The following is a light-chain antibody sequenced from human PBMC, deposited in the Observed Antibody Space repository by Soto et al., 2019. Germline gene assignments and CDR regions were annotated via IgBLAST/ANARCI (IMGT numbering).Light chain of an antibody. CDR2: GAS. V-gene: IGKV3-15*01. J-gene: IGKJ1*01. CDR3: QQYNNWPQT. Sequence: EIALTQSPATLSVSPGERATISCMASQSVSSNLAWYQQKPGQAPRLLIYGASTRATGIPARFSGSGSGTEFTLTISSLQSEDFAVYYCQQYNNWPQTFGQGTKVDIK. CDR1: QSVSSN.